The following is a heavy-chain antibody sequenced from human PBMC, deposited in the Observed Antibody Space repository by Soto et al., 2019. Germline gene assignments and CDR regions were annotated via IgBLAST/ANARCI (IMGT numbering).Heavy chain of an antibody. V-gene: IGHV4-30-4*01. J-gene: IGHJ5*02. D-gene: IGHD1-1*01. CDR2: ISYGGTT. Sequence: PSETLSLTCSVSGDSVRSGDFYWSWIRQPPGKGLEWIGSISYGGTTYYNPSLQSRLIISVDASKKHFSLNLTSVTAADTAVYYCTRCWKLGYLLSWFDPWGQGNPVTVSS. CDR3: TRCWKLGYLLSWFDP. CDR1: GDSVRSGDFY.